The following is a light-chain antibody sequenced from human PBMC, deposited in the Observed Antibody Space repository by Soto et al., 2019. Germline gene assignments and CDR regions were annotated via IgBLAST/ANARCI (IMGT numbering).Light chain of an antibody. J-gene: IGKJ4*01. CDR2: GAS. CDR1: QTVSSSY. CDR3: QQYRSSSPGLT. Sequence: EVVLTQSPGALSLSPGQRATLSCRASQTVSSSYLAWYQQKPGQAPRLLIYGASSRATGIPDRFSGSGSGTHFTLSISRLEPEDSAVYYCQQYRSSSPGLTFGGGTKVDIK. V-gene: IGKV3-20*01.